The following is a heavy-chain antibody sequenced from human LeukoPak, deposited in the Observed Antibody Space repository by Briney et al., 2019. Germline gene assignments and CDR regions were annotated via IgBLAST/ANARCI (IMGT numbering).Heavy chain of an antibody. V-gene: IGHV1-2*02. CDR2: INPNTGGT. Sequence: ASVKVSCKASGYTFTGDYIHWVRQAPGQGLEWMGWINPNTGGTHYAQKFQGRVTMTTDTSISTAYLELSRLSPDDTAVYHCARDLRGNSMFFDYWGQGTLVTVSS. CDR1: GYTFTGDY. J-gene: IGHJ4*02. D-gene: IGHD4-23*01. CDR3: ARDLRGNSMFFDY.